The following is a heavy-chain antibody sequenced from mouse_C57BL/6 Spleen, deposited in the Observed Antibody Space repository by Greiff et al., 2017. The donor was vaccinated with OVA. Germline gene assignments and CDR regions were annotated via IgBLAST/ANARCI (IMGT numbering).Heavy chain of an antibody. CDR2: ISSGGDYI. CDR1: GFTFSSYA. D-gene: IGHD1-1*01. V-gene: IGHV5-9-1*02. Sequence: EVMLVESGAGLVKPGGSLKLSCAASGFTFSSYAMSWVRQTPEKRLEWVAYISSGGDYIYYADTVKGRFTISRDNARNTLYLQMSSLKSEDTAMYYCTRDESYYYGSRGYAMDYWGQGTSVTVSS. CDR3: TRDESYYYGSRGYAMDY. J-gene: IGHJ4*01.